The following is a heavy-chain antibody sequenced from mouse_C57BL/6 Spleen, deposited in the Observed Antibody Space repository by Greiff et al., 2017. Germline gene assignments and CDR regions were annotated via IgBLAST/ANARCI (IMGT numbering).Heavy chain of an antibody. CDR2: IKNKANGYTT. D-gene: IGHD5-5*01. V-gene: IGHV7-3*01. Sequence: EVQVVESGGGLVQPGGSLSLSCAASGFTFTDHYMSWVRQPPGKALEWLGFIKNKANGYTTEYSACVKGRFTITRDNPQSILYLQMNALRAEDSATYYCATYRLPYFDYWGQGTTLTVSS. J-gene: IGHJ2*01. CDR1: GFTFTDHY. CDR3: ATYRLPYFDY.